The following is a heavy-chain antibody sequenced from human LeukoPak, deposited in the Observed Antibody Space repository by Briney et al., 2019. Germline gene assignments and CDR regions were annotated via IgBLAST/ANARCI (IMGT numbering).Heavy chain of an antibody. CDR3: ARGGVECGGDCYHDAFDI. Sequence: GGSLRLSCAASGFTFSSYDMHWVRQAPGKGLEWVSAIGTAGDTYYPGSVKGRFTISRENAKNSLYLQMNSLRAGDTAVYYCARGGVECGGDCYHDAFDIWGQGTMVTVSS. D-gene: IGHD2-21*02. V-gene: IGHV3-13*04. CDR1: GFTFSSYD. CDR2: IGTAGDT. J-gene: IGHJ3*02.